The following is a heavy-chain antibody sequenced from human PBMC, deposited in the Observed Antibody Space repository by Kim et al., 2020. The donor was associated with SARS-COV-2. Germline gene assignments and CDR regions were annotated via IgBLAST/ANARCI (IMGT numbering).Heavy chain of an antibody. J-gene: IGHJ3*02. Sequence: GGSLRLSCAASGFTFSSYGMHWVRQAPGKGLEWVAVISYDGSNKYYADSVKGRFTISRDNSKNTLYLQMNSLRAEDTAVYYCAKDLDIVLKGNAFDIWGQGTMVTVSS. D-gene: IGHD2-8*01. CDR3: AKDLDIVLKGNAFDI. V-gene: IGHV3-30*18. CDR2: ISYDGSNK. CDR1: GFTFSSYG.